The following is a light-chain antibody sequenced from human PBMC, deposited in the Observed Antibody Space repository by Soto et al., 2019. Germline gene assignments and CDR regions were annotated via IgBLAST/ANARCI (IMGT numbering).Light chain of an antibody. Sequence: EIVMTQSPATLSVSPGERATLSCSASETVRSDLAWYQQKPGQAPRLLIYDASTRATGIPARFSGSGSGTEFTLTISSLQSEDFAVYYCQQYNRWPPITFGQGTRLEIK. CDR1: ETVRSD. V-gene: IGKV3-15*01. CDR3: QQYNRWPPIT. CDR2: DAS. J-gene: IGKJ5*01.